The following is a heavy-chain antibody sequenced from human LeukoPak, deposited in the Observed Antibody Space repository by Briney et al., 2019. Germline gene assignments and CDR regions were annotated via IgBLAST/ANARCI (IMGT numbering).Heavy chain of an antibody. J-gene: IGHJ4*02. Sequence: SETLSLTCTVSGVSISSYYWSWIRQPAGKGLEWIGRIYTSGSTNYNPSLKSRVTMSVDTSKNQFSLKLSSVTAADTAVYYCARVGYDSSGYYPYFDYWGQGTLVTVSS. CDR2: IYTSGST. CDR1: GVSISSYY. D-gene: IGHD3-22*01. V-gene: IGHV4-4*07. CDR3: ARVGYDSSGYYPYFDY.